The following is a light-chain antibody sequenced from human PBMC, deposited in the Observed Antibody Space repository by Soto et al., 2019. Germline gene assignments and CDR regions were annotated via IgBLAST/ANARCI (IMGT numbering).Light chain of an antibody. CDR3: QSYDSSLSGPFYV. CDR1: SSNIGAGYD. V-gene: IGLV1-40*01. CDR2: GNS. Sequence: QSVLTQPPSVSGGPGQRVTISCTGSSSNIGAGYDVHWYQQLPGTAPKLLIYGNSNRPSGVPDRFSGSKSGTSASLAITGLQAEDEADYYCQSYDSSLSGPFYVFGTGTKLTVL. J-gene: IGLJ1*01.